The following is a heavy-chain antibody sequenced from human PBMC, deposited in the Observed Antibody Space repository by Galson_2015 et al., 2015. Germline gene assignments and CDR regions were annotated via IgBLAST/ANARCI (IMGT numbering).Heavy chain of an antibody. V-gene: IGHV2-5*02. Sequence: PALATPTPPLTLPCTFSGFSLSTRGVGVGWIRQPPGKALEWLALIYWDDDKRYSPSLKSRLTITKDTSKNQVVLTMTNMDPVDPATFYCAKWLHMRAFDIWGQGTMVTVSS. CDR1: GFSLSTRGVG. CDR2: IYWDDDK. D-gene: IGHD5-12*01. J-gene: IGHJ3*02. CDR3: AKWLHMRAFDI.